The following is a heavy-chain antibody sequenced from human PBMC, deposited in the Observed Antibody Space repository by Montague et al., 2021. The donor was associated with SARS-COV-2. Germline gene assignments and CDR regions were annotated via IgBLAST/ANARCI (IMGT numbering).Heavy chain of an antibody. D-gene: IGHD3-9*01. CDR3: ARSRDWYLGN. J-gene: IGHJ4*02. CDR2: IHIGGTS. V-gene: IGHV4-39*07. Sequence: SETLSLTCTVSGDSISSGGYFWVWIRQPPGKGLEWIASIHIGGTSYLNPSLKSRVTISIDSSKNQFSLNVTSVTAADTAVYFCARSRDWYLGNWGQGTPATVSS. CDR1: GDSISSGGYF.